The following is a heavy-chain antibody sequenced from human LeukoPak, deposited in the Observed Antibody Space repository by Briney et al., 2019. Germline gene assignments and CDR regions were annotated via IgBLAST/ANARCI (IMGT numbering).Heavy chain of an antibody. Sequence: TGGSLRLSCAASGCSFSSYTMSWDRQAPGKGLEWVSAITCSGSSTFYACSVKGRFTISRDNSKNTLDLQMNIMRVDDAAVYYCAKELYTGSYFTSDYWGQGTLVTVCS. V-gene: IGHV3-23*01. D-gene: IGHD1-26*01. CDR2: ITCSGSST. CDR3: AKELYTGSYFTSDY. J-gene: IGHJ4*02. CDR1: GCSFSSYT.